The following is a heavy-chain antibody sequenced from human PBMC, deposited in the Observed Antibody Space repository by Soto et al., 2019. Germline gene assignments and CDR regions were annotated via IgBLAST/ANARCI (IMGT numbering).Heavy chain of an antibody. V-gene: IGHV4-34*01. J-gene: IGHJ5*02. Sequence: SETLSLTCAVYGGSFSGYYWSWIRQPPGKGLEWIGEINHSGSTNYNPSLKSRVTISVDTSKNQFSLKLSSVTAADTAVYYCAKQAGYGSGSYYKINWFDPWGQGTLVTVSS. CDR1: GGSFSGYY. D-gene: IGHD3-10*01. CDR2: INHSGST. CDR3: AKQAGYGSGSYYKINWFDP.